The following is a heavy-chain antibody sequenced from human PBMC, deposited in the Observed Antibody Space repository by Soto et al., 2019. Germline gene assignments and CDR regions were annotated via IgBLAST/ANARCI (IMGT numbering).Heavy chain of an antibody. CDR3: ARVYYYGSGSYGMDV. CDR1: GGSMSDFY. V-gene: IGHV4-59*01. CDR2: IYHIGST. D-gene: IGHD3-10*01. J-gene: IGHJ6*02. Sequence: QVQLQESGPGLVKPSETLSLTCTVSGGSMSDFYWSWIGQPPGKGLEWIGHIYHIGSTTYTPSLKSQLTISVDTSKNQFSLKLTYVAAVDTGVYYCARVYYYGSGSYGMDVWGQGTTVTVSS.